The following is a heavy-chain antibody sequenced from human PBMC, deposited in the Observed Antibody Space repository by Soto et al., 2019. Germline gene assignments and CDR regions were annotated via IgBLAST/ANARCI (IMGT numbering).Heavy chain of an antibody. CDR2: ISGSGGST. CDR1: GFTFSSYA. V-gene: IGHV3-23*01. CDR3: AKEEAGGSYYYDYYGMDV. D-gene: IGHD1-26*01. Sequence: GGSLRLSCAASGFTFSSYAMSWVRQAPGKGLEWVSAISGSGGSTYYADSVKGRFTISRDNSKNTLYLQMNSLRAEDTAVYYCAKEEAGGSYYYDYYGMDVWGQGTTVTVSS. J-gene: IGHJ6*02.